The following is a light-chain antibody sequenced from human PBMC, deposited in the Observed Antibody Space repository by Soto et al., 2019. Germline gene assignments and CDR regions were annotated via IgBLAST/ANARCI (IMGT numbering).Light chain of an antibody. CDR2: AAP. CDR3: QQSYSTPPVT. J-gene: IGKJ2*01. CDR1: QFISSY. V-gene: IGKV1-39*01. Sequence: DIQMTQSPSSLSASVGDRVTITCRASQFISSYLNWYQQKPGKAPKLLIYAAPSLQSGVPSRFSGSGSGTDFTLTISSLQPEDFATYYCQQSYSTPPVTFGQGTKVDIK.